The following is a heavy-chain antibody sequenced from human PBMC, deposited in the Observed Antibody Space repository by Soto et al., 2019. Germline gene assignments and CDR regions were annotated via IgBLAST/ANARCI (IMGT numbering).Heavy chain of an antibody. Sequence: PSETLSLTCAISGDSVSSNSAAWNWIRLSPSRGLEWLARTYYRSRWYNDYAVSVRSRITVNPDTSKNQFSLQLTSVTPEDTAVYYCARGRVGYCSGGSCPLLDYWGQGNLVTVSS. V-gene: IGHV6-1*01. D-gene: IGHD2-15*01. J-gene: IGHJ4*02. CDR3: ARGRVGYCSGGSCPLLDY. CDR1: GDSVSSNSAA. CDR2: TYYRSRWYN.